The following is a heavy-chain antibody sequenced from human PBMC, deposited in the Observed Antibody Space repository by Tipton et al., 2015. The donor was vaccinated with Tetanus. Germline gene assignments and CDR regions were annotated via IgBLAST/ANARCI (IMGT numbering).Heavy chain of an antibody. D-gene: IGHD2-15*01. CDR2: IPFDGRNE. CDR3: AKEFQRARIRFFDS. Sequence: SLRLSCAASGFRFSYSGMNWIRQAPGKGLEWVAVIPFDGRNERYADSVKGRFIISRDNSKNTLYLQMNSLRPEDTAVYYCAKEFQRARIRFFDSWGQGTQVTASS. CDR1: GFRFSYSG. V-gene: IGHV3-30*18. J-gene: IGHJ4*02.